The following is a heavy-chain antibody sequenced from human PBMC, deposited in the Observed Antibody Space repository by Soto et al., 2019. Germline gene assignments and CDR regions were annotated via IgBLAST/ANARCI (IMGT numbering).Heavy chain of an antibody. J-gene: IGHJ6*02. Sequence: GASVKVSCKASGGTFSSYAISWVRQSPGQGLEWMGGIIPIFGTANYAQKFQGRVTITADESTSTAYMELSSLRSEDTAVYYCARGLREGITMVRGGPYYYYYGMDVWGQGTTVTVSS. CDR2: IIPIFGTA. CDR3: ARGLREGITMVRGGPYYYYYGMDV. CDR1: GGTFSSYA. V-gene: IGHV1-69*13. D-gene: IGHD3-10*01.